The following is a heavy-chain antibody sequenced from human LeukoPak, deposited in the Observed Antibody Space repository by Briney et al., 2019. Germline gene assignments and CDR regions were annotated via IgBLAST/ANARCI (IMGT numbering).Heavy chain of an antibody. Sequence: RASVKVSCKASGYTFTGYYMHWVRQAPGQGLEWMGWINPNSGGTNYAQKFQGRVTMTRDTSISTAYMELSRLRSDDTAVYYCARTTEGGYIGYFYYYYMDVWGKGTTVTISS. V-gene: IGHV1-2*02. CDR2: INPNSGGT. D-gene: IGHD5-18*01. CDR1: GYTFTGYY. CDR3: ARTTEGGYIGYFYYYYMDV. J-gene: IGHJ6*03.